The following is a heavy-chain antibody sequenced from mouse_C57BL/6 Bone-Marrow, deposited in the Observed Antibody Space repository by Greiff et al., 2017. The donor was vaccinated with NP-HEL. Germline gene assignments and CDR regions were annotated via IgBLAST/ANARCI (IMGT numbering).Heavy chain of an antibody. Sequence: DVQLQESGAELVRPGASVKLSFTASGFNIKDYYMHWVKQRPEQGLEWIGRIDPEAGDTEYAPKFQGKATMTADTSSNTAYLQLSSLTSEDTAVYYCTTDLLLRFFDYWGQGTTLTVSS. CDR3: TTDLLLRFFDY. J-gene: IGHJ2*01. D-gene: IGHD1-1*01. V-gene: IGHV14-1*01. CDR2: IDPEAGDT. CDR1: GFNIKDYY.